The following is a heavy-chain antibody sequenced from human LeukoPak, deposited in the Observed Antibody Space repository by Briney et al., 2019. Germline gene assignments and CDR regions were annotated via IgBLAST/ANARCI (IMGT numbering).Heavy chain of an antibody. CDR1: GFIFDDYG. CDR3: ATGDYGAFDI. CDR2: ISSSSSYI. Sequence: PGGSLRLSCAASGFIFDDYGMSWVRQAPGKGLEWVSSISSSSSYIYYADSVKGRFTISRDNAKNSLYLQMNSLRAEDTAVYYCATGDYGAFDIWGQGTMVTVSS. V-gene: IGHV3-21*01. D-gene: IGHD4-17*01. J-gene: IGHJ3*02.